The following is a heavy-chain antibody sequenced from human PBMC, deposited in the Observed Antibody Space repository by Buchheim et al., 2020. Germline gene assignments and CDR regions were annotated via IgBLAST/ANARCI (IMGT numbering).Heavy chain of an antibody. CDR2: ISGSGGST. D-gene: IGHD6-19*01. CDR1: GFTFSSYA. CDR3: ANPPLRYSSGLRIFDY. Sequence: EVQLLESGGGLVQPGGSLRLSCAASGFTFSSYAMSWVRQAPGKGLEWVSAISGSGGSTYYADSVKGRFTISRDNSKNTLYLQMNSLRAEDTAVFYGANPPLRYSSGLRIFDYWGQGTL. J-gene: IGHJ4*02. V-gene: IGHV3-23*01.